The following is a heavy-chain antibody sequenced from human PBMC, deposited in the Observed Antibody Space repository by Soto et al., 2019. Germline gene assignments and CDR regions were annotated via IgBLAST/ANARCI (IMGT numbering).Heavy chain of an antibody. CDR2: ISYDGSNK. CDR3: AKDVDSSSGNIDY. J-gene: IGHJ4*02. V-gene: IGHV3-30*18. D-gene: IGHD6-6*01. CDR1: GFTFSSYG. Sequence: QVQLVESGGGVVQPGRSLRLSCAASGFTFSSYGMHWVRQAPGKGLEWVAVISYDGSNKYYADSVKGRFTISRDNSKNTLYLQMNSLRAKDTAVYYCAKDVDSSSGNIDYWGQGTLVTVSS.